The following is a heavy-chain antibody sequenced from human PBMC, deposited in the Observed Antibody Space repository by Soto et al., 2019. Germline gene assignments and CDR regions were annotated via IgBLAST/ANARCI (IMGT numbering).Heavy chain of an antibody. CDR1: GFTFSSYA. D-gene: IGHD3-22*01. Sequence: PGGSLRLSCAASGFTFSSYAMHWVRQAPGKGLEWVAVISYDGSNKYYADSVKGRFTISRDNSKNTLYLQMNSLRAEDTAVYYCARDLADSSGYYGTYYFDYWGQGTLVTVSS. CDR2: ISYDGSNK. J-gene: IGHJ4*02. V-gene: IGHV3-30-3*01. CDR3: ARDLADSSGYYGTYYFDY.